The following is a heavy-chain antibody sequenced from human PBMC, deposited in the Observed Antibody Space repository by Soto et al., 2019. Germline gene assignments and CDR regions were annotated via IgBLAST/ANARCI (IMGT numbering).Heavy chain of an antibody. J-gene: IGHJ4*02. V-gene: IGHV1-18*01. D-gene: IGHD3-22*01. Sequence: GASVKVSCKASGYTFNRYAISWVRQAPGQGLEWMGWISAYNGNTNYAQKLQGRVTMTTDTSTSTAYMELRSLRSDDTAVYYCARLYYYGTSGYYYVEDYWGQGTLVTVSS. CDR3: ARLYYYGTSGYYYVEDY. CDR1: GYTFNRYA. CDR2: ISAYNGNT.